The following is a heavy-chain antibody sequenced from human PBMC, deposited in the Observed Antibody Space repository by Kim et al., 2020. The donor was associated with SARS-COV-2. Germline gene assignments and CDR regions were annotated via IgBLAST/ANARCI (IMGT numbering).Heavy chain of an antibody. CDR1: GGSIRGYY. CDR2: ISPDGST. D-gene: IGHD1-26*01. Sequence: SETLSLTCTVSGGSIRGYYWGWIRQPPGKGLEWIGNISPDGSTYYIPSLRSRITISLETSKTRTSLKLTSVTAADTAVYFCARQVWEFSKRHDYLDYSG. CDR3: ARQVWEFSKRHDYLDY. V-gene: IGHV4-59*04. J-gene: IGHJ4*01.